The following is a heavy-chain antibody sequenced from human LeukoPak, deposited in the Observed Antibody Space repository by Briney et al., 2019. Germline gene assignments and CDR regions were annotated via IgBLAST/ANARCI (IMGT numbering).Heavy chain of an antibody. CDR2: IRSKDNDGTT. CDR1: EFTFGDYA. CDR3: TRDRWGGGYISRGMDV. D-gene: IGHD5-12*01. Sequence: PGGSPRLSCTASEFTFGDYAISWVRQAPGKGLEWLGFIRSKDNDGTTDYAASVKGRFIISRDDSKSVAYLEMNDLKIEDTAVYYCTRDRWGGGYISRGMDVWGKGTTVTISS. V-gene: IGHV3-49*04. J-gene: IGHJ6*04.